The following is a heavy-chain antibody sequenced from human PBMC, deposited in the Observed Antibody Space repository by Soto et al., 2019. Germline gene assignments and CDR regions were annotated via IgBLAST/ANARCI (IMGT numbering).Heavy chain of an antibody. CDR3: GRGRSGELVVFY. CDR1: GYIFTGYY. J-gene: IGHJ4*02. V-gene: IGHV1-2*02. D-gene: IGHD3-16*02. CDR2: ISPNTGGT. Sequence: ASVKVPCKASGYIFTGYYIHWVRQAPGQGREWMGEISPNTGGTKYAQKFQGRVTMTRDTSITTVYMELSNLSPDDTAMYYCGRGRSGELVVFYWGQGTTVTVYS.